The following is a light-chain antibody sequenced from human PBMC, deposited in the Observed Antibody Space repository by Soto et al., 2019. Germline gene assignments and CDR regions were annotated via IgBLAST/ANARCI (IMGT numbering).Light chain of an antibody. J-gene: IGKJ1*01. Sequence: EIVLTQSPGTLSLSPGERATLSCRASQSVTSSYLAWHQQKPGQAPRLLIYGASSRATGIPDRFSGSGSGTDFTLAIGRLEPEDFAVYYCQQYGRSPWTFGQGTRVDMK. CDR1: QSVTSSY. CDR3: QQYGRSPWT. CDR2: GAS. V-gene: IGKV3-20*01.